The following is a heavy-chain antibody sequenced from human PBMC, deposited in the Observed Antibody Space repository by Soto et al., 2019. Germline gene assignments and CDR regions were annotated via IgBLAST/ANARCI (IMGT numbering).Heavy chain of an antibody. CDR1: GSSISSGYYY. Sequence: NPSETLSPTCTVSGSSISSGYYYWSWIRQPPGKGLEWIGYIYYSGSTYYNPSLKSRVTISVDTSKNQFSLKLSSVTAADTAVYYCASLCGDIVLMGGDWFDAWGQGTLVTVSS. J-gene: IGHJ5*02. V-gene: IGHV4-30-4*08. CDR3: ASLCGDIVLMGGDWFDA. D-gene: IGHD2-8*01. CDR2: IYYSGST.